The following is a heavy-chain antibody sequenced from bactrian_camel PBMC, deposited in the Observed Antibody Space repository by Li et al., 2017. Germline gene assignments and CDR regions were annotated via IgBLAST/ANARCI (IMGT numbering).Heavy chain of an antibody. CDR2: IYSDGSNT. CDR1: GFTFSSYY. CDR3: QASLGKTFCSEAYFAGRIRPIFGF. J-gene: IGHJ6*01. Sequence: HVQLVESGGGLVHPGGSLRLSCAASGFTFSSYYMTWVRQAPGKGLEWVSSIYSDGSNTYYADSVKGRFTISLDNAKATLYLQMNSLTPEDTGTYYCQASLGKTFCSEAYFAGRIRPIFGFSGHGTQVTVS. V-gene: IGHV3-2*01. D-gene: IGHD5*01.